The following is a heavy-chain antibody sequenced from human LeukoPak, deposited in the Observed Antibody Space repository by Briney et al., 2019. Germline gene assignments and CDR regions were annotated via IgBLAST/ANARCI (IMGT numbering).Heavy chain of an antibody. Sequence: SETLSLTCAVYGGSFSGYYWSWLRQPPGKGLEWIGEINHSGSTNYNPSLKSRVTISVDTSKNQFSLKLSSVTAADTAVYYCARGVAAGTYYYGMDVWGQGTTVTVSS. CDR2: INHSGST. V-gene: IGHV4-34*01. J-gene: IGHJ6*02. CDR3: ARGVAAGTYYYGMDV. CDR1: GGSFSGYY. D-gene: IGHD6-13*01.